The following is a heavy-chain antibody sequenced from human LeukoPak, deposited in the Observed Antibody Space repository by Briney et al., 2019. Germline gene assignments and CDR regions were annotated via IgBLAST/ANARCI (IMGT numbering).Heavy chain of an antibody. D-gene: IGHD3-22*01. V-gene: IGHV3-38-3*01. CDR3: ASLGGYYDSSGYRLR. Sequence: PGGSLRLSCAASGFTVSSNEMSWVRQAPGKGLEWVSSISGGSTYYADSRKGRSTISRDNSKNTLHLQMNSLRAEDTAVYYCASLGGYYDSSGYRLRWGQGTLVTVSS. CDR2: ISGGST. J-gene: IGHJ4*02. CDR1: GFTVSSNE.